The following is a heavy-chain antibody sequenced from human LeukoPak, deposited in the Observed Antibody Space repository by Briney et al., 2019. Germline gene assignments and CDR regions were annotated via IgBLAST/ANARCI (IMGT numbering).Heavy chain of an antibody. V-gene: IGHV1-58*02. CDR1: GFTFTSSA. D-gene: IGHD3-9*01. J-gene: IGHJ5*02. CDR3: ARDLPYYDILTGYYSSTNWFDP. Sequence: ASVKVSCKASGFTFTSSAMQWVRQARGQRLEWIGWIVVGSGNTNYAQKFQERVTITRDMSTSTAYMELSSLRSEDTAVYYCARDLPYYDILTGYYSSTNWFDPWGQGTLVTVSS. CDR2: IVVGSGNT.